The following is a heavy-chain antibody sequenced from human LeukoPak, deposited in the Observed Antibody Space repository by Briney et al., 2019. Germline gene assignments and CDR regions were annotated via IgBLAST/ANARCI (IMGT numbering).Heavy chain of an antibody. D-gene: IGHD5-18*01. CDR2: MYHNGTT. Sequence: PWETLSLTCAVSGYSISDAYFWGWIRQPPGKGLEWIGSMYHNGTTYYNPSLRSRVIISFDTSKNQFYLKLSSVTAADTAVYYCARRDPGETPMGNWFDPWGQGTLVTVSS. CDR1: GYSISDAYF. J-gene: IGHJ5*02. CDR3: ARRDPGETPMGNWFDP. V-gene: IGHV4-38-2*01.